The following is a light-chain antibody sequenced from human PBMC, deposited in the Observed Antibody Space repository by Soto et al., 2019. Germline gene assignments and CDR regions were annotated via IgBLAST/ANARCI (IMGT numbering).Light chain of an antibody. CDR2: DVN. J-gene: IGLJ3*02. Sequence: QSALTQPRSVSGSPGQSVTISCTGTSSDVGGYNYVSWYQQHPGKAPKLMIYDVNKRPSGVPDRFSASKSGNTASLTISGLLAEDEADYYCCSYAGSYNWVFGGGTKLTVL. V-gene: IGLV2-11*01. CDR3: CSYAGSYNWV. CDR1: SSDVGGYNY.